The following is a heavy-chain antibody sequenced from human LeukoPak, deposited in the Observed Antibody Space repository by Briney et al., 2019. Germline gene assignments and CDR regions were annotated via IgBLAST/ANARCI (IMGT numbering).Heavy chain of an antibody. CDR2: ISYDGSNK. CDR1: GFTFSSYA. CDR3: AREWGSDSSEFNPATFDY. V-gene: IGHV3-30-3*01. Sequence: PGGSLRLSCAASGFTFSSYAMHWVRQAPGKGLEWVAVISYDGSNKYYADSVKGRFTISRDNSKNTLYLQMNSLRAEDTAVYYCAREWGSDSSEFNPATFDYWGQGTLVTVSS. J-gene: IGHJ4*02. D-gene: IGHD3-22*01.